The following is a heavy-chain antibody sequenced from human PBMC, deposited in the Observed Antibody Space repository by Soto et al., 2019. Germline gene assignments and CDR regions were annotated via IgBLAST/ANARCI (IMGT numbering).Heavy chain of an antibody. V-gene: IGHV1-18*01. CDR2: VSTYNENR. Sequence: QARLVQSGPEVKKPGAAVKVACQASGYTFDSYGITWARQAPGQGLEWMGWVSTYNENRHYAQKLQGRVTMTADTSTGTAYPELGSLKYDDTAVDYWARGGGYSSGRLNWVDPLGQGTLVTVSS. D-gene: IGHD6-19*01. CDR3: ARGGGYSSGRLNWVDP. J-gene: IGHJ5*02. CDR1: GYTFDSYG.